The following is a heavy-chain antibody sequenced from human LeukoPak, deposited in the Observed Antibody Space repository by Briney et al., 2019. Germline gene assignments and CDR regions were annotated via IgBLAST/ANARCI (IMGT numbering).Heavy chain of an antibody. CDR1: GYTFTSYY. CDR3: ARASYYDFWSGYSEHDY. CDR2: ISPYNENR. Sequence: GESLKVSCKASGYTFTSYYMHWVRQAPGQGLEWMGWISPYNENRKYAQKFQGRVTMTTDTSTNTAYMELRSLRSDDTAVYYCARASYYDFWSGYSEHDYWGQGTLVTVSS. V-gene: IGHV1-18*04. J-gene: IGHJ4*02. D-gene: IGHD3-3*01.